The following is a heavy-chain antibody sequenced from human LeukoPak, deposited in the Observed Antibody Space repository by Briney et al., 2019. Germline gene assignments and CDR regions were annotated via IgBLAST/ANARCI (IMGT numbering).Heavy chain of an antibody. CDR2: IIPIFGTA. CDR3: ARGYSPTMRTTGNDY. V-gene: IGHV1-69*13. Sequence: SVKVSCKASGGTFSSYAISWVRQAPGQGLEWMGGIIPIFGTANYAQKFQGRVTITADESTSTAYMELSSLRSEDTAVYYCARGYSPTMRTTGNDYWAREPWSPSPQ. D-gene: IGHD1-1*01. J-gene: IGHJ4*02. CDR1: GGTFSSYA.